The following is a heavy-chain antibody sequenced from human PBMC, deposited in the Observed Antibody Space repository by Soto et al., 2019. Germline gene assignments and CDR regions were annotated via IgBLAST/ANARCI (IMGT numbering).Heavy chain of an antibody. D-gene: IGHD3-9*01. CDR3: ATEYYDILTGQHPYYYYGMDV. CDR2: IWYDGSKK. Sequence: GGSLRLSCAASGFTFSSYGMHWVRQAPGKGLEWVAVIWYDGSKKYYADSVKGRFTISRDNSKNTLYLQMNSLRAEDTAVYYCATEYYDILTGQHPYYYYGMDVWGQGTTVTVSS. J-gene: IGHJ6*02. CDR1: GFTFSSYG. V-gene: IGHV3-33*01.